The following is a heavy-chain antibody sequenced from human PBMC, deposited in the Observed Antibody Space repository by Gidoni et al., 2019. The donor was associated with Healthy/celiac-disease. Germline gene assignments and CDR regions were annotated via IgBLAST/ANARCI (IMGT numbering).Heavy chain of an antibody. CDR1: GFTVSSNY. CDR3: ARELTRTGTTYNWFDP. CDR2: IYSGGST. V-gene: IGHV3-53*02. J-gene: IGHJ5*02. Sequence: EVQLVETGGGLIQPGGSLRLSCAASGFTVSSNYMAWVRQAPGKGLGWVSVIYSGGSTYYADSVKGRFTISRDNSKNTLYLQMNSLRAEDTAVYYCARELTRTGTTYNWFDPWGQGTLVTVSS. D-gene: IGHD1-1*01.